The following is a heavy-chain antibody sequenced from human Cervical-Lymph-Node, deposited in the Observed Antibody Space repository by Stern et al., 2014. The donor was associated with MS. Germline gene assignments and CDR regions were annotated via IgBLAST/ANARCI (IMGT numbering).Heavy chain of an antibody. V-gene: IGHV1-3*01. CDR3: ARDSWELLRD. Sequence: QVQLGQSGAEVKKPGASVKVSCKASGYTFTSYAMHWVRQAPGQRLEWMGWINAGNGNTKYSQKFQGRVTITRDTSASTAYMELSSLRSEDTAVYYCARDSWELLRDWGQGTLVTVSS. CDR2: INAGNGNT. J-gene: IGHJ4*02. CDR1: GYTFTSYA. D-gene: IGHD1-26*01.